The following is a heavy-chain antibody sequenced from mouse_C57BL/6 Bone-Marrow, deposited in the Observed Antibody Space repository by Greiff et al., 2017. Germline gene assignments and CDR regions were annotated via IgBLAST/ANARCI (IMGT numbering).Heavy chain of an antibody. CDR2: ISDGGSYT. CDR3: AREAYGKDY. Sequence: EVHLVESGGGLVKPGGSLKLSCAASGFTFSSYAMSWVRQTPEQRLEWVATISDGGSYTYYPDNVKGRFTISRDNAKNNLYLQMSHLKSEDTAMYYCAREAYGKDYWGQGTTLTVSS. J-gene: IGHJ2*01. V-gene: IGHV5-4*01. D-gene: IGHD2-10*02. CDR1: GFTFSSYA.